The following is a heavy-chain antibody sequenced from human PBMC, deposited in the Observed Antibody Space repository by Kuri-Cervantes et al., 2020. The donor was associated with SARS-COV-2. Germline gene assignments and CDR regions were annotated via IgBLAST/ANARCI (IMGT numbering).Heavy chain of an antibody. CDR1: EFTFSSYD. V-gene: IGHV3-21*01. J-gene: IGHJ4*02. CDR2: ISSGSDYI. Sequence: GGSLRLSCAASEFTFSSYDMTWVRQAPGMGLEWVPSISSGSDYIYYADSVKGRFTVSRDNAENSLYLQMNSLGVGDTAVYYCGRHRGYCSGGGCYSTGFSFDYWGQGALVTDSS. D-gene: IGHD2-15*01. CDR3: GRHRGYCSGGGCYSTGFSFDY.